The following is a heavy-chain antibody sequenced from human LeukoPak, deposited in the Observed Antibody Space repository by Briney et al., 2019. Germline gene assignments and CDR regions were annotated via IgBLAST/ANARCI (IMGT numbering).Heavy chain of an antibody. CDR2: IKQDGSEK. D-gene: IGHD1-26*01. V-gene: IGHV3-7*01. CDR1: GFTFSSYW. CDR3: ARDDFSGSYCD. Sequence: GGSLRLSCAASGFTFSSYWMSWVRQAPGKGLEWVANIKQDGSEKYYVDSVKGRFTISRDNTKNSLYLQMNSLRADDTAIYYCARDDFSGSYCDWGQGTLVTVSS. J-gene: IGHJ4*02.